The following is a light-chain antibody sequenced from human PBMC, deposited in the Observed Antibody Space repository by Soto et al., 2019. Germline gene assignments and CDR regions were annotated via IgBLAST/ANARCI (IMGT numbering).Light chain of an antibody. V-gene: IGKV1-8*01. J-gene: IGKJ4*01. Sequence: AIRMTQSPSSLSASTGDRVTITCRASQGISSYLAWYQQKPGKAPKLLIYAASTLQSGVPSRFSGSGSGTDFTLTISCLQSEDFATYYCHQYGSSPLTFGGGTKVEIK. CDR3: HQYGSSPLT. CDR1: QGISSY. CDR2: AAS.